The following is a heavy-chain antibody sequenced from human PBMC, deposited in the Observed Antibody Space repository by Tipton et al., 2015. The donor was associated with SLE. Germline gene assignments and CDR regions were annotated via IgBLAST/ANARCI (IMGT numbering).Heavy chain of an antibody. CDR3: ARSTVTFYGFDY. J-gene: IGHJ4*02. CDR1: GGSFRGYY. V-gene: IGHV4-34*01. CDR2: INHSGST. Sequence: TLSLTCAVYGGSFRGYYWSWIRQPPGKGLEWIGEINHSGSTNYNPSLKSRVTISVDTSKNQFSLKLSSVTAAYTAVYYCARSTVTFYGFDYWGQGTLVTVSS. D-gene: IGHD4-17*01.